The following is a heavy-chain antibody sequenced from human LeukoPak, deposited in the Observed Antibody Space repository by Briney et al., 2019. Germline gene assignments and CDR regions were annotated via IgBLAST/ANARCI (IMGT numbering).Heavy chain of an antibody. CDR3: AREDYYDSTGQLQH. V-gene: IGHV3-30-3*01. J-gene: IGHJ1*01. D-gene: IGHD3-22*01. Sequence: PGRSLRLSCAASGFTFSSYAMHWVRQAPGKGLEWVAVISYDGVNKYYVESVKGRFTISRDNSKNTLYLQMNSLRAEDTALYYCAREDYYDSTGQLQHWGQGTLVTVSS. CDR2: ISYDGVNK. CDR1: GFTFSSYA.